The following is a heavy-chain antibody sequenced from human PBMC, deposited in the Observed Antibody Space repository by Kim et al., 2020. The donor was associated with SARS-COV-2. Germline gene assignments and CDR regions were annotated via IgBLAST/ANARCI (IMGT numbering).Heavy chain of an antibody. CDR3: ARDYSITRDDLFDP. J-gene: IGHJ5*02. CDR1: GYTFTNYG. V-gene: IGHV1-18*01. Sequence: ASVKVSCKGFGYTFTNYGISWVRQAPGQGPEWLGWISGFNDGTNFAQRVKDRVTMTTDTSTSTAYMELRSLRSDDTAVYYCARDYSITRDDLFDPWGQGTLVTVSS. CDR2: ISGFNDGT. D-gene: IGHD3-10*01.